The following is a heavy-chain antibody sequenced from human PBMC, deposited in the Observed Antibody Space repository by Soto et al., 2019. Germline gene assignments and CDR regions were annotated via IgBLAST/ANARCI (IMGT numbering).Heavy chain of an antibody. CDR1: GGSFSGYY. J-gene: IGHJ4*02. V-gene: IGHV4-34*01. D-gene: IGHD2-15*01. CDR3: ARHERYCSGGSCYHY. Sequence: SETLSITCAVYGGSFSGYYWSWIRQPPGKGLEWIGEINHSGSTNYNPSLKSRVTMSVDTSKNQFSLKLSSVTAADTAVYYCARHERYCSGGSCYHYWGQGTLVTVSS. CDR2: INHSGST.